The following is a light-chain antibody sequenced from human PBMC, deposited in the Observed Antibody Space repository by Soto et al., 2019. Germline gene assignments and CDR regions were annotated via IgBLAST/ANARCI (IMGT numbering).Light chain of an antibody. J-gene: IGLJ2*01. CDR3: SSYANSRAI. V-gene: IGLV2-14*01. CDR1: SND. Sequence: QYVLTQPASVSRSPGQSITISCTGTSNDVSWYQQHPGTAAKLMIYNVSYRPSGVSNSVPGSKSGNTASLTISGLQADDEADYYCSSYANSRAIFGGGTKLTVL. CDR2: NVS.